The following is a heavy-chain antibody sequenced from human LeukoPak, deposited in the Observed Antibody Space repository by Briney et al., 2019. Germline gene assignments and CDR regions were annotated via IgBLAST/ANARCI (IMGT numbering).Heavy chain of an antibody. V-gene: IGHV3-11*01. Sequence: GGSLRLSCAASGFSFSEYYMAWIRQAPGKRLQWVSYISSTGYTTDYVDSVKGRFTISKDNAKNSLYLEMKSLRAEDTAVYYCGRVAGVEFISVWGQGTLVTVFS. CDR1: GFSFSEYY. CDR2: ISSTGYTT. CDR3: GRVAGVEFISV. J-gene: IGHJ4*02. D-gene: IGHD2-15*01.